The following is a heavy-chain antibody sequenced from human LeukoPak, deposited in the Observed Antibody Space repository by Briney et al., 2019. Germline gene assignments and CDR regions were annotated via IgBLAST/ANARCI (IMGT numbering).Heavy chain of an antibody. CDR3: ATLPGRWADYGGNRRGAFDY. CDR2: IYPGDSDT. CDR1: GYSFTSYW. Sequence: GESLKISCKGSGYSFTSYWIGWVRQMPGKGLEWMGIIYPGDSDTRYSPSFQGQVTISADKSISTAYLQWSSLKASDTAMYYCATLPGRWADYGGNRRGAFDYWGQGTLVTVSS. D-gene: IGHD4-23*01. J-gene: IGHJ4*02. V-gene: IGHV5-51*01.